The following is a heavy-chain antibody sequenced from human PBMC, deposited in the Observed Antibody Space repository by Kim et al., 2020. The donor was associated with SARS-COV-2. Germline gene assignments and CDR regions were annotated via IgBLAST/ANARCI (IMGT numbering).Heavy chain of an antibody. J-gene: IGHJ6*02. CDR1: GFTVSSNY. V-gene: IGHV3-66*01. CDR3: AREGYSSSRYYYYGMDV. Sequence: GGSLRLSCAASGFTVSSNYMSWVRQAPGKGLEWVSVIYSGGSTYYADSVKGRFTISRDNSKNTLYLQMNSLRAEDTAVYYCAREGYSSSRYYYYGMDVWGQVTTVTVSS. D-gene: IGHD6-13*01. CDR2: IYSGGST.